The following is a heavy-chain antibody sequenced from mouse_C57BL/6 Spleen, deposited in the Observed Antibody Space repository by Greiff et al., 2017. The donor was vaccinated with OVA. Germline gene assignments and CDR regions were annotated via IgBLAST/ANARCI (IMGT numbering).Heavy chain of an antibody. CDR2: IDPEDGDT. CDR1: GFNIKDDY. V-gene: IGHV14-4*01. J-gene: IGHJ3*01. CDR3: TTGDDGAWFAY. Sequence: VQLQQSGAELVRPGASVKLSCTASGFNIKDDYMHWVKQRPEQGLEWIGWIDPEDGDTEYASKFQGKATITADTSSNTAYLQLSSLTSEDTAVYYCTTGDDGAWFAYWGQGTLVTVSA. D-gene: IGHD2-3*01.